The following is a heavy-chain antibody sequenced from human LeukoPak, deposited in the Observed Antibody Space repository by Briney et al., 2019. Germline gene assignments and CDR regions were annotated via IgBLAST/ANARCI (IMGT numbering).Heavy chain of an antibody. Sequence: GGSLRLSCAASGFTFRGYSMNWVRQAPGKGLEWVSSISSSGSTMYYADSVKGRFTISRDNAKNSLYLHMNSLRAEDTAIYYCAKIKIGSGWYGAIDYWGQGTLVTVSS. V-gene: IGHV3-48*04. CDR3: AKIKIGSGWYGAIDY. CDR1: GFTFRGYS. D-gene: IGHD6-19*01. J-gene: IGHJ4*02. CDR2: ISSSGSTM.